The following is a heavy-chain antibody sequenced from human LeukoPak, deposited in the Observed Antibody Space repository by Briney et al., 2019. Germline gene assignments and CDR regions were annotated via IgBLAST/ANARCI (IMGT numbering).Heavy chain of an antibody. CDR1: GASIRSDGYY. V-gene: IGHV4-30-4*01. D-gene: IGHD2-2*01. CDR2: IYYSGST. J-gene: IGHJ6*02. Sequence: PSQTLSLTCTVSGASIRSDGYYWSWIRQPAGKGLEWIGYIYYSGSTYYNPSLKSRVTISVDTSKNQFSLKLSSVTAADTAVYYCARAQVGIVVVPAVHRGYYYYYYGMDVWGQGTTVTVSS. CDR3: ARAQVGIVVVPAVHRGYYYYYYGMDV.